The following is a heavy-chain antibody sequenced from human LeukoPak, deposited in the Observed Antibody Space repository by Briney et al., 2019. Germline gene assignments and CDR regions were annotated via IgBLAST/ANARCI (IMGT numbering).Heavy chain of an antibody. CDR1: GGSISSSSYY. V-gene: IGHV4-39*01. D-gene: IGHD3-3*01. CDR3: ARQNYDFWSGYSTQAGFDP. J-gene: IGHJ5*02. Sequence: SETLSLTCTVSGGSISSSSYYWGWIRQPPGKGLEWIGSIYYSGSTYYNPSLKSRVTISVDTSKNQFSLKLSSVTAADTAVSYCARQNYDFWSGYSTQAGFDPWGQGTLVTVSS. CDR2: IYYSGST.